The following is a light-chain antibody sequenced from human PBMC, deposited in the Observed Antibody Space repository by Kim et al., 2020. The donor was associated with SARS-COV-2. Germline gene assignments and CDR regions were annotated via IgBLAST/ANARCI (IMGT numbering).Light chain of an antibody. V-gene: IGKV3-11*01. Sequence: LSAGERATLTCRASQSVSRLLAWYQNKPGQAPGRLIYDATRRATGIPARFSGSGSGTDFTLTIGRLEPADFAVYYCQQRVNWITFGQGTRLE. CDR3: QQRVNWIT. J-gene: IGKJ5*01. CDR2: DAT. CDR1: QSVSRL.